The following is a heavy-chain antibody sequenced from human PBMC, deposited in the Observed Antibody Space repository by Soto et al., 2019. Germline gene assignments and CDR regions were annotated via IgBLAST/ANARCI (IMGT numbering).Heavy chain of an antibody. CDR2: IWYDGSNK. J-gene: IGHJ3*02. CDR1: GFTFSSYG. D-gene: IGHD5-12*01. Sequence: GGSLRLSCAASGFTFSSYGMHWVRQAPGKGLEWVAVIWYDGSNKYYADSVKGRFTISRDNSKNTLYLQMNSLRAEDTAVYYCARAGSRWLHPDAFDIWGQGTMVTVSS. V-gene: IGHV3-33*01. CDR3: ARAGSRWLHPDAFDI.